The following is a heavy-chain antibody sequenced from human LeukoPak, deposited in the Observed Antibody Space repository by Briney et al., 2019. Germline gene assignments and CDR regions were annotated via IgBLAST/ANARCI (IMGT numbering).Heavy chain of an antibody. J-gene: IGHJ6*03. Sequence: GGSLRLSFAASGFPFSSYDISWVRQAPGEGLEWVSSITLSGGNTFYADSVMGRFTVSRDNSKNTLYLQMNSLSAEDTAVYYCARRGNPAVGHHYLDVWGKGTTVSVSS. CDR1: GFPFSSYD. V-gene: IGHV3-23*01. CDR3: ARRGNPAVGHHYLDV. D-gene: IGHD2-2*01. CDR2: ITLSGGNT.